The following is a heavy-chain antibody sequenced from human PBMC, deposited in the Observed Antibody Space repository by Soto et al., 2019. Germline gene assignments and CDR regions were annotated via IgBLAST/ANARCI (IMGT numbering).Heavy chain of an antibody. CDR3: AKDLGPLKLLNYVFYGLDV. Sequence: PGGSLRLSCNASGFTVSSSYMSWVRQAPGMGLEWVAVIESGGTAHYADSVKVRFTISRDNPNNIIYLQLHTLRAEDTAVYYCAKDLGPLKLLNYVFYGLDVWGQGTTVTVSS. D-gene: IGHD2-21*02. J-gene: IGHJ6*02. CDR2: IESGGTA. V-gene: IGHV3-53*01. CDR1: GFTVSSSY.